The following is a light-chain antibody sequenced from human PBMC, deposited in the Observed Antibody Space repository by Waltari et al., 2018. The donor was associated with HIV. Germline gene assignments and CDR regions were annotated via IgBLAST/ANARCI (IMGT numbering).Light chain of an antibody. J-gene: IGLJ1*01. CDR1: RSDVGGYKS. Sequence: QSALTQPPSASGSPGQSVTISCTGTRSDVGGYKSVSWYQQHPNKAPKLIIYEVTKRPSGVPDRFSGSKAGKTASLTVSGLQAEDEADYYCSSYAGSNNYVFGTGTKVTVL. CDR2: EVT. CDR3: SSYAGSNNYV. V-gene: IGLV2-8*01.